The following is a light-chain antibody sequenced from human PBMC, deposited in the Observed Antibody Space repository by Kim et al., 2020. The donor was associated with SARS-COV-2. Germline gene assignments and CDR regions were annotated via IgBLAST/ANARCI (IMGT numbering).Light chain of an antibody. CDR1: NIGSKS. V-gene: IGLV3-21*04. Sequence: APGKTARITCGGNNIGSKSVHWYQQKPGQAPVLVIYYDTDRPSGIPERFSGSNSGNTATLTISRVEAGDEADYYCQVWDSSGDQYVFGTGTKVTVL. CDR3: QVWDSSGDQYV. J-gene: IGLJ1*01. CDR2: YDT.